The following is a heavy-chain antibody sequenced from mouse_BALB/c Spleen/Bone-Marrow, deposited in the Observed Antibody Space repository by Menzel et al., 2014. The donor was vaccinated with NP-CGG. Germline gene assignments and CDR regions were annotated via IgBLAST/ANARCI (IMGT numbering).Heavy chain of an antibody. CDR3: GGGNDYVAWFDY. D-gene: IGHD2-4*01. J-gene: IGHJ3*01. Sequence: EVMLVESGGGVVQPKGSFKLSCAASGFTFNTYAMNWVRQAPGKGLEWVARIRSKSNYYATYYADSVKDRFTISRDDSKSMLYVQRNDLKTEDKAMYYCGGGNDYVAWFDYRGRRTMNTVSA. CDR2: IRSKSNYYAT. V-gene: IGHV10-1*02. CDR1: GFTFNTYA.